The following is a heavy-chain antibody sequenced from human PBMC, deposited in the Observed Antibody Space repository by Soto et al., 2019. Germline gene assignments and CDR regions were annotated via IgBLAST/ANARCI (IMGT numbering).Heavy chain of an antibody. CDR2: INHSGST. CDR1: GGSFSGYY. Sequence: QVQLQQWGAGLLKPSETLSLTCAVYGGSFSGYYWSWIRQPPGKGLEWIGEINHSGSTNYNPSLKSRVTISVDTSKNQFSLKLSSVTAADTAVYYCARGARYSSGWYGVRKGNFDCWGQGTLVTVSS. D-gene: IGHD6-19*01. J-gene: IGHJ4*02. CDR3: ARGARYSSGWYGVRKGNFDC. V-gene: IGHV4-34*01.